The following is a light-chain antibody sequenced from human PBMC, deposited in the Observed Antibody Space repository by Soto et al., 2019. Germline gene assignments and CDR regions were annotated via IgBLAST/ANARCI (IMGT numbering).Light chain of an antibody. Sequence: EIVMTQFPVTLSVSPGERVALSCRASQRIGSSLAWYMQNPAQPPRLLIYDASTRAIDVPARFSGSGSGTEFTLTISSLQSEDFAIYYCQQYNNWPWTFGQGTKVDIK. J-gene: IGKJ1*01. CDR2: DAS. CDR1: QRIGSS. V-gene: IGKV3-15*01. CDR3: QQYNNWPWT.